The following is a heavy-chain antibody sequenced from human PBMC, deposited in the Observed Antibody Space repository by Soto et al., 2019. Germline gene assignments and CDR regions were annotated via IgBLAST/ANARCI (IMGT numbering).Heavy chain of an antibody. CDR2: INAGNGNT. CDR3: ARFGGYSGYDSLDY. Sequence: QVQLVQSGAEVKKPGASVKVSCKASVYTFTSYAMHWVRQAPGQRLEWMGWINAGNGNTKYSQKFQGRVNTTRDTSASTAYMELSSLRSEDTAVYYCARFGGYSGYDSLDYWGQGTLVTVSS. CDR1: VYTFTSYA. V-gene: IGHV1-3*01. D-gene: IGHD5-12*01. J-gene: IGHJ4*02.